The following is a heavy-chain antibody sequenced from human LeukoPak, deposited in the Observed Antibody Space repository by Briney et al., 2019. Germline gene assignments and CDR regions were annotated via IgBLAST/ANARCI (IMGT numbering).Heavy chain of an antibody. CDR1: XXXFNNXA. J-gene: IGHJ4*02. CDR2: ISDNGGST. V-gene: IGHV3-23*01. D-gene: IGHD3-9*01. Sequence: SXXXFNNXAMSWVRQAPGKGLEWVSAISDNGGSTYYADSVKGRFTISRDNSKNTLYLQMNSLRAEDTAMYYCAKESYYDILTGYSHYWGQGTLVTVSS. CDR3: AKESYYDILTGYSHY.